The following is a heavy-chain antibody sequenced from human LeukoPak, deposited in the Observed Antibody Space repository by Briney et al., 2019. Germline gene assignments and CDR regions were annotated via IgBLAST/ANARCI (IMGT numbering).Heavy chain of an antibody. J-gene: IGHJ4*02. V-gene: IGHV1-46*01. Sequence: GASVKVSCKASGYTFTGYYMHWVRQAPGQGLEWMGIINPSGGSTSYAQKFQGRVTMTRDMSTSTVYMELSSLRSEDTAVYYCAREGRIVAAGSEELDYWGQGTLVTVSS. D-gene: IGHD6-13*01. CDR1: GYTFTGYY. CDR2: INPSGGST. CDR3: AREGRIVAAGSEELDY.